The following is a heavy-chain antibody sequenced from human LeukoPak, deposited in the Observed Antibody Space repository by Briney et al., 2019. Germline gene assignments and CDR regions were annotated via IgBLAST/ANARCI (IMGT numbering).Heavy chain of an antibody. D-gene: IGHD3-10*01. J-gene: IGHJ3*02. CDR3: AMAGITMVRGPHDAFDI. CDR2: IYTSGST. V-gene: IGHV4-4*07. Sequence: SETLSLTCTVSGGSISSYYWSWIRQPAGKGLEWIGRIYTSGSTNYNPSLKSRVTMSVDTSKNQFSLKLSSVTAADTAVYYCAMAGITMVRGPHDAFDIWGQGTMVTVSS. CDR1: GGSISSYY.